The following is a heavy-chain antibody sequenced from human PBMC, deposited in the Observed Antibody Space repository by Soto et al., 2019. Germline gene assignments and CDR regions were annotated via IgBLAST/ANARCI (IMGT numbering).Heavy chain of an antibody. CDR1: RYTFTSYG. Sequence: ASVKVSCKASRYTFTSYGISWVRQAPGQGLEWMGWISAYNGNTNYAQKLQGRVTMTTDTSTSTAYMELRSLRSDDTAVYYCATKSIAIAAAGHGMDVWGQGTTVTVSS. J-gene: IGHJ6*02. CDR2: ISAYNGNT. CDR3: ATKSIAIAAAGHGMDV. D-gene: IGHD6-13*01. V-gene: IGHV1-18*01.